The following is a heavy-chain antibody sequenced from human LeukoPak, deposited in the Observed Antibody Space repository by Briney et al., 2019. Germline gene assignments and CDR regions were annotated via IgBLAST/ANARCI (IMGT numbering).Heavy chain of an antibody. J-gene: IGHJ4*02. Sequence: PSETLSLTCAVSGGSISSGGYSWSWIRQPPGKGLDWIGYIYHSGSTYYNQSLKSRVGITVDRSKNKFSLKLSSVTAADTAVYYCARGHGGVLRFLDHGCFDYWGQGTVVTVSS. CDR3: ARGHGGVLRFLDHGCFDY. V-gene: IGHV4-30-2*01. CDR1: GGSISSGGYS. D-gene: IGHD3-3*01. CDR2: IYHSGST.